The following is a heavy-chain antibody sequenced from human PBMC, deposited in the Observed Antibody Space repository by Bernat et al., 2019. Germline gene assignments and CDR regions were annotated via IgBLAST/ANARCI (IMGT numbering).Heavy chain of an antibody. CDR3: VKPKWGPDAFDI. D-gene: IGHD1-26*01. Sequence: ELQLLESGGGLGHPGGSLRLSCAASGFSFSNFAMTWVRQAPGKGLDWVASISNSGGATYYADSVKGRFTISRDNSKNTLYLQVNSLRDEDTAMYYCVKPKWGPDAFDIWGQGAMVTVSS. CDR1: GFSFSNFA. V-gene: IGHV3-23*01. J-gene: IGHJ3*02. CDR2: ISNSGGAT.